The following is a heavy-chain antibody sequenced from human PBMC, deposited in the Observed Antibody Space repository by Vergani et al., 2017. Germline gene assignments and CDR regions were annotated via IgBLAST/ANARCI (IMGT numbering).Heavy chain of an antibody. CDR1: GYSFTNYW. Sequence: EVQLVQSGAEVTKPGESLNISCQISGYSFTNYWIGWVRQMPGKGLEWMGIIHPADSDTRYSPSFQGQVTISVDKSISTAYLQRSSLRASDSAMYYCARLYGRDSSGSKYFDYWGQGTLVTVSS. V-gene: IGHV5-51*01. J-gene: IGHJ4*02. CDR3: ARLYGRDSSGSKYFDY. CDR2: IHPADSDT. D-gene: IGHD3-22*01.